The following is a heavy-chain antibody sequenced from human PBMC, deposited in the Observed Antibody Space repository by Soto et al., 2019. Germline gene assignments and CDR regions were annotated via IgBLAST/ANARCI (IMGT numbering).Heavy chain of an antibody. Sequence: ASVKVSCKASGYTFTGYYMHWVRQAPGQGLEWMGWINPNSGGTNYAQKFQGRVTMTRDTSISTAYMELSRLRSDDTAVYYCAERAITARDWFDHWGQGTLVTVSS. CDR3: AERAITARDWFDH. D-gene: IGHD1-20*01. CDR1: GYTFTGYY. J-gene: IGHJ5*02. CDR2: INPNSGGT. V-gene: IGHV1-2*02.